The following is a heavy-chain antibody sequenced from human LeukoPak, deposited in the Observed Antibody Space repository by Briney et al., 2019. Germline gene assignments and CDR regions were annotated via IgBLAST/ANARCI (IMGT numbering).Heavy chain of an antibody. Sequence: GASVTVSCKASGYTFTSYGISWVRQAPGQGLEWVGWISAYNGNTNYAQKLQGRVTMTTDTSTSTAYMELRSLRSDDTAVYYCARAGYCSSTSCSFKYNWFDPWGQGTLVTVSS. D-gene: IGHD2-2*01. V-gene: IGHV1-18*01. CDR3: ARAGYCSSTSCSFKYNWFDP. J-gene: IGHJ5*02. CDR1: GYTFTSYG. CDR2: ISAYNGNT.